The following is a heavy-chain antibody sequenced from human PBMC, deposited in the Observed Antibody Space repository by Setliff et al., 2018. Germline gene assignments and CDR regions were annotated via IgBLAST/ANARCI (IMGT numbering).Heavy chain of an antibody. CDR2: VNPKNGGI. Sequence: ASVKVSCKASGYSFIDYYIHWVRQAPGQGPEWMGRVNPKNGGILYSQKFEGRVSMTGDRTISTVYMDLRSLTFDNTAVYYCARPRSNYNRGAFSIWGQGTMVTVSS. CDR1: GYSFIDYY. D-gene: IGHD3-10*01. V-gene: IGHV1-2*06. CDR3: ARPRSNYNRGAFSI. J-gene: IGHJ3*02.